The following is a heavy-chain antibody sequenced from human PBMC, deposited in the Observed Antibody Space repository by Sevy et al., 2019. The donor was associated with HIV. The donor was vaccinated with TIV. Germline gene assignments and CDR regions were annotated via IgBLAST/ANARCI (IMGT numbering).Heavy chain of an antibody. CDR1: GVSISSGACS. Sequence: SETLSLTCAVSGVSISSGACSWNWIRQPPGKGLEWIGYIYHTGNTYYNPSLKSRITISLDRSKNQFSLRLSSVTAADTAVYFCARDGGTMTTPGSFDIWGQGTMVTVSS. CDR2: IYHTGNT. D-gene: IGHD4-17*01. CDR3: ARDGGTMTTPGSFDI. J-gene: IGHJ3*02. V-gene: IGHV4-30-2*01.